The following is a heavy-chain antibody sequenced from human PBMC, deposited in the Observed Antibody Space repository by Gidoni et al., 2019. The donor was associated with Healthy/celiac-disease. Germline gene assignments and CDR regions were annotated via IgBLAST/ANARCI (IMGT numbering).Heavy chain of an antibody. CDR2: ISASNGNT. J-gene: IGHJ1*01. CDR1: CYTFTSYG. Sequence: QVQLVHSGAAVKKPGASVHVSCKASCYTFTSYGISWVRQAPGQGIEWMGWISASNGNTNYAQKLQGRVTMTTDKSTSTAYMELRSLRSDDTDVYYCASDGSYYSEYFQHWGQGTLVTVSS. D-gene: IGHD1-26*01. V-gene: IGHV1-18*01. CDR3: ASDGSYYSEYFQH.